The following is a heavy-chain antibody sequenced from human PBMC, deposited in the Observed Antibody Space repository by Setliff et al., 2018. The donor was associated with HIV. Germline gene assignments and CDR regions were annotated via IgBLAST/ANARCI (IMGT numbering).Heavy chain of an antibody. V-gene: IGHV4-39*07. CDR2: IFYGGRT. CDR3: ARGYGGTYYSDSSGYYYKVDAFDI. CDR1: GGSISTSSFS. D-gene: IGHD3-22*01. Sequence: LSLTCTVSGGSISTSSFSWGWVRQSPGRGLEWIGSIFYGGRTYYNPSLRSRLTMSVDTSKIQSSLELRSLTAADTAVYYCARGYGGTYYSDSSGYYYKVDAFDIWGQGTGVTVSS. J-gene: IGHJ3*02.